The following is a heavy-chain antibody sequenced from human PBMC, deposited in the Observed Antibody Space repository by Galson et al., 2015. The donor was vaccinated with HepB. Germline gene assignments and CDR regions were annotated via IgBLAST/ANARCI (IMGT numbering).Heavy chain of an antibody. CDR2: ISYDGSNK. Sequence: SLRLSCAASGFTFSSYAMHWVRQAPGKGLEWVAVISYDGSNKYYADSVKGRFTISRDNSKNTLYLQMNSLRAEDTAVYYCTRAPHYYGSGYSREWEVYWGQGTLVTVSS. CDR3: TRAPHYYGSGYSREWEVY. J-gene: IGHJ4*02. CDR1: GFTFSSYA. V-gene: IGHV3-30-3*01. D-gene: IGHD3-10*01.